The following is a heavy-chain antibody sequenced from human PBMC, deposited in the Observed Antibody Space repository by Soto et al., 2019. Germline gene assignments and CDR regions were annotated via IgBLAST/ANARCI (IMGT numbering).Heavy chain of an antibody. CDR1: GGSISSGGYY. J-gene: IGHJ4*02. Sequence: QVQLQESGPGLVKPSQTLSLTCTVSGGSISSGGYYWSWIRQHPGKGLEWIGNIYHSGSTYYNPSPQSRVTISVDTSKKQFSLKLSSVTAADTAVYYCARDGYYYDSSSKKEYFDYWGQGSLVTVSS. CDR3: ARDGYYYDSSSKKEYFDY. CDR2: IYHSGST. D-gene: IGHD3-22*01. V-gene: IGHV4-31*03.